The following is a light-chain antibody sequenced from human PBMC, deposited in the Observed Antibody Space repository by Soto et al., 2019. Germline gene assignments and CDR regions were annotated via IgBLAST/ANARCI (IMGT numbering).Light chain of an antibody. CDR1: QNINSR. Sequence: DIQMTQSPSTLSASVGDRVTITCRASQNINSRLAWYQQKPGKAPKLLSYKASSLESGVPSRFSGSGSGTEFNLTISSLQPDDVAEYYCQQYEIYPITVGQGTRLEIK. CDR3: QQYEIYPIT. V-gene: IGKV1-5*03. CDR2: KAS. J-gene: IGKJ5*01.